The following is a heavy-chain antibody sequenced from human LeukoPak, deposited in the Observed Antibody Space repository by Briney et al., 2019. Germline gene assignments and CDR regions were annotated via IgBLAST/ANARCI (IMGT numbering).Heavy chain of an antibody. Sequence: GGSLRLSCAASGFTFSTYGMHWVRQAPGKGLEWVAVISYDESNKYYADSVKGRFTISRDNSKNTLYLQMTSPRAEDTAVYYCAGQAWPQQYCSRTSCYNWFDPWGQGTLVTVSS. CDR1: GFTFSTYG. V-gene: IGHV3-30*03. CDR2: ISYDESNK. J-gene: IGHJ5*02. D-gene: IGHD2-2*01. CDR3: AGQAWPQQYCSRTSCYNWFDP.